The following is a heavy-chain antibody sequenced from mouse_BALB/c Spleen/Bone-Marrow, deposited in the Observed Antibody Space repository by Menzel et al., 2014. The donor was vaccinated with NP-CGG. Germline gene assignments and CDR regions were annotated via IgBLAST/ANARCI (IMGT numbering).Heavy chain of an antibody. CDR3: TVSLTLYYFDC. CDR1: GYSFTSYW. V-gene: IGHV1-5*01. CDR2: IYPGNSNT. J-gene: IGHJ2*01. Sequence: VQLQRSGTVLARPGASVKMSCKAPGYSFTSYWLHWVKQRPGQGLEWIGAIYPGNSNTNYNQKFKGKAKLTAVTSASTAYMEFSSLTNEDSAVYYCTVSLTLYYFDCWGQGTTLTVSS. D-gene: IGHD5-1*01.